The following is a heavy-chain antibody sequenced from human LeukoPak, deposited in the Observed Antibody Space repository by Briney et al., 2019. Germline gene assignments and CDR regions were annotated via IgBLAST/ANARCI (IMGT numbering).Heavy chain of an antibody. CDR1: GFALSAYA. Sequence: GGSLRLSCAASGFALSAYAMSWVRQAPGKGLEWVSYITNGGSTIHHADSVKGRFTISRDNAKKTLYLQMNSLRAEDTAVYYCARSIGLTGGGVDVWGQGTTVTVSS. J-gene: IGHJ6*02. CDR2: ITNGGSTI. D-gene: IGHD3-9*01. V-gene: IGHV3-11*01. CDR3: ARSIGLTGGGVDV.